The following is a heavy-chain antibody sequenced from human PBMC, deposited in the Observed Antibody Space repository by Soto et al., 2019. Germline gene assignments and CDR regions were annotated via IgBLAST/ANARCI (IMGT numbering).Heavy chain of an antibody. CDR3: ARVLTYFDFWSGLDY. CDR2: ISYDGTNK. Sequence: QVELVESGGGVVQPGRSLRLSCVGSGFTFSSYAMHWVRQAPGKGLEWLAIISYDGTNKYYADSVKGRFTISRDNSKPTLYLQMNSLRPEDTAVYYCARVLTYFDFWSGLDYWGQGTLVTVSS. CDR1: GFTFSSYA. J-gene: IGHJ4*02. V-gene: IGHV3-30-3*01. D-gene: IGHD3-3*01.